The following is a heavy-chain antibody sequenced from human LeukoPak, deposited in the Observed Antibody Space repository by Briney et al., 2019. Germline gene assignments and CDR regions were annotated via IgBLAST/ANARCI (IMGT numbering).Heavy chain of an antibody. Sequence: SETLSLTCTVSGGSISSYYWSWIRQPPGKGLEWIGYIYYSGGTYYNPSLKSRVTMSVDTSKNQSSLKLTSVTAADTAVYYCAREDAQEGTNAFDIWGQGTMVTVSS. CDR3: AREDAQEGTNAFDI. CDR2: IYYSGGT. V-gene: IGHV4-59*01. D-gene: IGHD2-2*01. J-gene: IGHJ3*02. CDR1: GGSISSYY.